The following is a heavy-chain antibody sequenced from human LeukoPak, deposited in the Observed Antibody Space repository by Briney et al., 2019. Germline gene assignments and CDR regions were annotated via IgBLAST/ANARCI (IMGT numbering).Heavy chain of an antibody. CDR2: INTDGSST. CDR3: AKWNYYDSSGYFDY. CDR1: GFTFSSYW. V-gene: IGHV3-74*01. D-gene: IGHD3-22*01. J-gene: IGHJ4*02. Sequence: PGGSLRLSCAASGFTFSSYWMHWVRQAPGKGLVWVSRINTDGSSTIYADSVKGRFTISRDNAKNTLYLQLNSLRTEDTALYYCAKWNYYDSSGYFDYWGQGTLVTVSS.